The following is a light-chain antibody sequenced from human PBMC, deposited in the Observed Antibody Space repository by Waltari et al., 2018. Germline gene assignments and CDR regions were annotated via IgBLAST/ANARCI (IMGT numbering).Light chain of an antibody. V-gene: IGLV2-14*01. CDR2: EVT. CDR1: RSDVGGHNT. J-gene: IGLJ7*01. CDR3: CSCTSATTLRV. Sequence: YALTHPASLSGSPGQPITTSCTWTRSDVGGHNTVSWYQQYPGKAPTLIIYEVTKRPSGVSDRFSGSKSGNTASLTISGLQAEDEADYHRCSCTSATTLRVFGGGTRLTV.